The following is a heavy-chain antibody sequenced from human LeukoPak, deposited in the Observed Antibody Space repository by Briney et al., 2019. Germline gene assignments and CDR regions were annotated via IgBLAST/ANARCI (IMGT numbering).Heavy chain of an antibody. CDR3: ARAYYYEAYWYFDL. Sequence: SETLSLTCAVYGGSFSGYYWSWIRQPPGKGLEWIGEINHSGSTNYNPSLKSRVTISVGTSKNQFSLKLTSATAADTAVYYCARAYYYEAYWYFDLWGRGTLVTVSS. CDR1: GGSFSGYY. CDR2: INHSGST. J-gene: IGHJ2*01. D-gene: IGHD3-22*01. V-gene: IGHV4-34*01.